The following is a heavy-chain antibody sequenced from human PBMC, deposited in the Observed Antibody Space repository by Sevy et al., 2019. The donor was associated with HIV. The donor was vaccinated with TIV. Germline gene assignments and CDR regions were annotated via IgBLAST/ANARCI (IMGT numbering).Heavy chain of an antibody. J-gene: IGHJ4*02. CDR1: GVTFSNAW. V-gene: IGHV3-15*01. D-gene: IGHD5-12*01. CDR3: TTDFRGSSAYDSFGY. CDR2: ITTKADDEQT. Sequence: GGSLRLSCAASGVTFSNAWMSWVRQAPGKGLEWVGRITTKADDEQTDYSAAGKGVSTISRDDSKNTLFLQMNSLKTENTAIYYCTTDFRGSSAYDSFGYWGQGTLVTVSS.